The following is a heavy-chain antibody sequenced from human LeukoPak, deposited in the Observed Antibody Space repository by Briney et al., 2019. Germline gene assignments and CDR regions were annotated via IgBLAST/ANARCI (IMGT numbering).Heavy chain of an antibody. CDR3: AKDNPHHELATN. D-gene: IGHD5-12*01. CDR2: ISGSGGST. V-gene: IGHV3-23*01. J-gene: IGHJ4*02. CDR1: GFTFSSYA. Sequence: GGSLRLSCAASGFTFSSYAMSCGRQAPGKGLEWVSAISGSGGSTYYADSVKGRFTISRENSKNTLYLQMNSLRAEDTAVYYCAKDNPHHELATNWGQGTLVTVSS.